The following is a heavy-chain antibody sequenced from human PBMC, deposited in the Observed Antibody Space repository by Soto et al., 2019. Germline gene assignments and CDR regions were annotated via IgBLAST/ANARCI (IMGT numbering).Heavy chain of an antibody. V-gene: IGHV3-73*01. CDR2: IRSKANSYAT. CDR1: GFTFSGSA. CDR3: TRSSPYSSSHY. D-gene: IGHD6-13*01. J-gene: IGHJ4*02. Sequence: GGSLRLSCAASGFTFSGSAMHWVRQASGKGLEWVGRIRSKANSYATAYAASVKGRFTISRDDSKNTAYLQMNSLKTEDTAVYYCTRSSPYSSSHYWGQGTLVTVSS.